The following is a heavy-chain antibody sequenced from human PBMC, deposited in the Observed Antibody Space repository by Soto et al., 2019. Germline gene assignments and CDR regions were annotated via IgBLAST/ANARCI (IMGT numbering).Heavy chain of an antibody. Sequence: PSETLSLTCTVSGGSISSGGYYWSWIRQHPGKGLEWIGYIYYSGSTYYNPSLKSRVTISVGTSKNQFSLKLSSVTAADTAVYYCARGVPYYDILTGYYNGWFDPWGQGTLVTVSS. CDR1: GGSISSGGYY. D-gene: IGHD3-9*01. V-gene: IGHV4-31*03. CDR3: ARGVPYYDILTGYYNGWFDP. CDR2: IYYSGST. J-gene: IGHJ5*02.